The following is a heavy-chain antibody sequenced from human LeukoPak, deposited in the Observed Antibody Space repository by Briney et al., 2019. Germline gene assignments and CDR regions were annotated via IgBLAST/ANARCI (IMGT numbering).Heavy chain of an antibody. J-gene: IGHJ3*02. CDR1: GFTVSSNY. V-gene: IGHV3-53*01. CDR3: ARDLYYDDAFDI. D-gene: IGHD3-22*01. Sequence: GGSLRLSCAASGFTVSSNYMSWVRQAPGKGLEWVSVIYSGGSTYYADSVKGRFTISRDNSKNTLYLQMNSLRAEDTAVYYCARDLYYDDAFDIWGQGTMVTVSS. CDR2: IYSGGST.